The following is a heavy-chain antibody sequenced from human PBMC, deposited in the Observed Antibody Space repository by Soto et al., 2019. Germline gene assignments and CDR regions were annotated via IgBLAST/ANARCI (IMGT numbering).Heavy chain of an antibody. J-gene: IGHJ4*02. CDR3: ATVFDV. Sequence: EVQLVESGGGLVQPGGSLRVSCAASGFTFRSHRIHWVRQAPGKGLEWVSRIDTDGGGTSYAGSVQGRFTISTDNAENTVYLQMNGLRVEDTAVYYCATVFDVWGQGTLVTVSS. V-gene: IGHV3-74*01. CDR1: GFTFRSHR. D-gene: IGHD4-17*01. CDR2: IDTDGGGT.